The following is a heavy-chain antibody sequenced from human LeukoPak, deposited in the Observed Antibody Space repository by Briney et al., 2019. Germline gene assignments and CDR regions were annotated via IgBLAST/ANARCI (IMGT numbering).Heavy chain of an antibody. CDR3: AKDREGLSSGYDLEYFDY. Sequence: GGSLRLSCAASGFTFSSYAMNWVRQAPGKGLECVSAISGGGGTTYYADSVKGRFTISRDNSKNTLFLQMNSLRAEDTAVYYCAKDREGLSSGYDLEYFDYWGQGTLVTVSS. CDR1: GFTFSSYA. J-gene: IGHJ4*02. D-gene: IGHD5-12*01. CDR2: ISGGGGTT. V-gene: IGHV3-23*01.